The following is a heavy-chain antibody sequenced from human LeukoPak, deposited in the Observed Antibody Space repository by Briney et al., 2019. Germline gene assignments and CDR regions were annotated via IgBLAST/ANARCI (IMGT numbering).Heavy chain of an antibody. CDR1: GGSISSSSYY. CDR3: ARIPTNAVPAAHNGFDI. Sequence: SETLSLTCTVSGGSISSSSYYWGWIRQPPGKGLEWIGSIYYSGSTYYKPSLKSRVTISGDTSKNQFSLKLSSVTAADTAVYYCARIPTNAVPAAHNGFDIWGQGTMLTVSS. J-gene: IGHJ3*02. CDR2: IYYSGST. D-gene: IGHD2-2*01. V-gene: IGHV4-39*01.